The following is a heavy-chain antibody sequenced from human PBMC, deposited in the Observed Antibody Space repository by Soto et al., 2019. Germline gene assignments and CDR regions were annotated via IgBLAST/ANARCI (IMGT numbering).Heavy chain of an antibody. V-gene: IGHV3-30*03. J-gene: IGHJ4*01. CDR3: ARDLDTATYFDY. CDR2: MSYDGSNK. CDR1: GFTFSRYG. D-gene: IGHD5-18*01. Sequence: GGSLRLSCTASGFTFSRYGMHWVRQAPGKGLEWVAVMSYDGSNKWYGDSVKGRFNVSRDNSKNTLFLQMNSLRAEDTAVYYCARDLDTATYFDYWGHGTLVTVSS.